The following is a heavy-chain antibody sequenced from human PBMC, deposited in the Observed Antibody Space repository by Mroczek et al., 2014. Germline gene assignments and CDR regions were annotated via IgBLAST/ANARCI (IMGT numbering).Heavy chain of an antibody. D-gene: IGHD3-22*01. V-gene: IGHV3-15*01. Sequence: GGGLVKPGGSLRLSCAASGFTFSNAWMSWVRQAPGKGLEWVGRIKSKTDGGTTDYAAPVKGRFTISRDDSKNTLYLQMNSLKTEDTAVYYCTTADYDSSGYFDFDYWGQGTLVTVSS. J-gene: IGHJ4*02. CDR3: TTADYDSSGYFDFDY. CDR1: GFTFSNAW. CDR2: IKSKTDGGTT.